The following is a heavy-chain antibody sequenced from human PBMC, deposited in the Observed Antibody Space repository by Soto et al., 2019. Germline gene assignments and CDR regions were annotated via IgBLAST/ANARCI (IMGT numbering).Heavy chain of an antibody. CDR1: GFTFNSYG. CDR3: AKSQVYYYYYGMDV. J-gene: IGHJ6*02. CDR2: ISYDGSNK. V-gene: IGHV3-30*18. Sequence: QVQLVESGGGVVQPGRSLRLSCTASGFTFNSYGMHWVRQAPGKGLEWVAVISYDGSNKYYADSVKGRFTISSDISKNTLYLQMNSLRGEDTAVYYCAKSQVYYYYYGMDVWGQGTTVTVSS.